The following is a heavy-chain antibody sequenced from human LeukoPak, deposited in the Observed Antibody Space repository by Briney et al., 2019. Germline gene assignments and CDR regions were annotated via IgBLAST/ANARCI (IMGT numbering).Heavy chain of an antibody. CDR3: ARDDYGDYDFLGYYYYGMDV. Sequence: PGGSLRLSCAASGFTFSSYWMHWVRQAPGKGLVWVSRINSDGSSTSYADSVKGRFTISRDNVKNTLYLQMNSLRAEDTAVYYCARDDYGDYDFLGYYYYGMDVWGQGTTVTVSS. D-gene: IGHD4-17*01. J-gene: IGHJ6*02. V-gene: IGHV3-74*01. CDR1: GFTFSSYW. CDR2: INSDGSST.